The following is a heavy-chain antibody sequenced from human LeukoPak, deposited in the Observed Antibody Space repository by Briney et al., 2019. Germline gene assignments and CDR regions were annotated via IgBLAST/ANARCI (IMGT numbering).Heavy chain of an antibody. D-gene: IGHD2-21*01. CDR3: ARGARGGDCYY. CDR2: INPSGGST. J-gene: IGHJ4*02. V-gene: IGHV1-46*01. Sequence: ASVKVSCKASGGTFSSYAISWVRQAPGQGLEWMGIINPSGGSTSYAQKFQGRVTMTRDTSTSTVYMELSSLRSEDTAVYYCARGARGGDCYYWGQGTLVTVSS. CDR1: GGTFSSYA.